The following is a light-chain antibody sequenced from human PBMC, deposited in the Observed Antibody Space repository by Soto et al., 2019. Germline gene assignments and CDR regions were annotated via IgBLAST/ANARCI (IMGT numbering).Light chain of an antibody. CDR3: QQRGYWPRT. Sequence: EIVLTQSPATLSLSPGERATLSCRASQSVGSFLAWYQQKPGQSPRLLIYVASNRATGIPARFSGSGSVTDFTLTISSLEPEDFAVYFCQQRGYWPRTFGQGTKLEIK. V-gene: IGKV3-11*01. CDR1: QSVGSF. CDR2: VAS. J-gene: IGKJ2*01.